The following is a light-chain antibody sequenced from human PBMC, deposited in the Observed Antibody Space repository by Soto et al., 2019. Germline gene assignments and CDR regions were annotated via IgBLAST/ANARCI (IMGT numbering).Light chain of an antibody. CDR1: QGISNY. V-gene: IGKV1-27*01. CDR3: QNYGSAPIT. CDR2: AAS. J-gene: IGKJ5*01. Sequence: DIQMTQSPSSLSASVGNRVPITCRASQGISNYLAWYQQKPGKVPKVLIYAASTLQPGVPSRFSGSGSGTDFTLTINSLQPDDIATYFCQNYGSAPITFGQGTRLEIK.